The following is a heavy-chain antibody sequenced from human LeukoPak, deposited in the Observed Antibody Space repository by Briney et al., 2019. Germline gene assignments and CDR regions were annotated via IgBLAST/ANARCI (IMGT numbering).Heavy chain of an antibody. D-gene: IGHD3-10*01. CDR1: GFTFISYW. CDR3: ARGSKKYYYGSGSPPFDY. V-gene: IGHV3-7*01. J-gene: IGHJ4*02. CDR2: IKQDGSEK. Sequence: GGSLRLSCAASGFTFISYWMIWVRQAPGKGLEWVANIKQDGSEKYYVDSVKGRFTISRDNAKNSLYLQMNSLRAEDTAVYYCARGSKKYYYGSGSPPFDYWGQGTLVTVSS.